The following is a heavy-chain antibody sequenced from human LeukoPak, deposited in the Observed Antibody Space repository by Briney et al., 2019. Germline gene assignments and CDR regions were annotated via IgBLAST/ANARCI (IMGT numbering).Heavy chain of an antibody. CDR2: MWYDGSNK. D-gene: IGHD4-11*01. V-gene: IGHV3-33*01. Sequence: GGSLRLSCAASGFTFNSYGMHWVRQAPGKWLEWVAVMWYDGSNKYYADSVKGRFTIYRDDSKNTLYLQMNSLRAEDTAMYYCARGLPPVMKYYFDYWGQGTLVTVSS. CDR3: ARGLPPVMKYYFDY. J-gene: IGHJ4*02. CDR1: GFTFNSYG.